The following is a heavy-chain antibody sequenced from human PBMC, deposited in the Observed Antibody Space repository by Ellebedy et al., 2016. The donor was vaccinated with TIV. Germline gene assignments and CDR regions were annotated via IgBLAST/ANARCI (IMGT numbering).Heavy chain of an antibody. CDR3: ARGSGYCSSTSCSGETD. Sequence: GESLKISCAACGFTFSSYAMSWVRQTPGRGLEWVANIKQDGSDKNYVDSVKGRFTISRDNAKNSLYLQMNSLSADDTAVYYCARGSGYCSSTSCSGETDWGQGTPVTVSS. V-gene: IGHV3-7*03. CDR1: GFTFSSYA. D-gene: IGHD2-2*01. CDR2: IKQDGSDK. J-gene: IGHJ4*02.